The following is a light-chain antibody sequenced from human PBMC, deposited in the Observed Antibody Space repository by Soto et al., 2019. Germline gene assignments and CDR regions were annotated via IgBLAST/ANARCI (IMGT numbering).Light chain of an antibody. V-gene: IGLV1-40*01. J-gene: IGLJ2*01. CDR1: SSNIGAGYD. Sequence: QSVLTQPPSVSGAPGQRVTISCTGSSSNIGAGYDVQWYQHLPGTAPKLLIYDNNNRPSGVPGRFSGSKSGTSASLAITGLQAEDEAHYYCQSYDSGFVSGLVFGGGTKLTVL. CDR2: DNN. CDR3: QSYDSGFVSGLV.